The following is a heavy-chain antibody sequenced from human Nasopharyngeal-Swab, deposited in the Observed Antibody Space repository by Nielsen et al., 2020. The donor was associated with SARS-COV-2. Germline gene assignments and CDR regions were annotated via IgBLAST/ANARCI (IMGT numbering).Heavy chain of an antibody. Sequence: SETLSLTCGVSGGSVSGCSWSWIRQPPGRGLEWIGDLTHDGSTTYNASFRGRSAITSDRSSNQVSLRVNSMTAADSALYFCARGGLSYYYYPLDVWGQGTTVTVSS. CDR3: ARGGLSYYYYPLDV. CDR2: LTHDGST. CDR1: GGSVSGCS. V-gene: IGHV4-34*01. J-gene: IGHJ6*02. D-gene: IGHD2-21*01.